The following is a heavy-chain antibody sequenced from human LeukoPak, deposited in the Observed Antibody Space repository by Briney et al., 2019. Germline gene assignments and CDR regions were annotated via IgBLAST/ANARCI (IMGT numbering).Heavy chain of an antibody. CDR2: ISGSDDTT. D-gene: IGHD3-10*01. J-gene: IGHJ4*02. CDR1: GFTFRSYA. CDR3: ARDRD. V-gene: IGHV3-23*01. Sequence: PGGSLRLSCAASGFTFRSYAMSWVRQAPGKGLEWLAGISGSDDTTYYADSVKGRFTISRDNSKNTLYLQMNSLRAEDTAVYYCARDRDWGQGTLVTVSS.